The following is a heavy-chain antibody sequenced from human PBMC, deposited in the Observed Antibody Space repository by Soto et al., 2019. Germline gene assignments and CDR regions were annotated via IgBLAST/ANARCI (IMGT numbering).Heavy chain of an antibody. CDR3: ARKGVPDATHYYYGMDV. V-gene: IGHV5-51*01. J-gene: IGHJ6*02. D-gene: IGHD2-2*01. CDR1: GYSFTSYW. CDR2: IYPGDSDT. Sequence: GESLKISCKGSGYSFTSYWIGWVRQMPGKGLEWMGIIYPGDSDTRYSPSFQGQVTISADKSISTAYLQWSSLKASDTAMYYCARKGVPDATHYYYGMDVWGQGTTVTVSS.